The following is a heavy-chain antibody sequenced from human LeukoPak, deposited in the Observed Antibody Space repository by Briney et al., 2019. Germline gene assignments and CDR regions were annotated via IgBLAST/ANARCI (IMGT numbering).Heavy chain of an antibody. CDR1: GFTFRNYW. V-gene: IGHV3-74*01. CDR2: LNSDGSGT. D-gene: IGHD5-18*01. J-gene: IGHJ4*02. CDR3: AREGYNYGYPGY. Sequence: GGSLRLSCAASGFTFRNYWMHWVRQAPGKGLVWVSRLNSDGSGTTYADSVKGRFTISRDNAKSTLYLQMNSLRAEDTAVCYCAREGYNYGYPGYWGQGVLVTVSS.